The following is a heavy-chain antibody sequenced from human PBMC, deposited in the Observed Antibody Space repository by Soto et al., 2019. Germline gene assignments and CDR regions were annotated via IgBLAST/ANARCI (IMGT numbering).Heavy chain of an antibody. CDR1: GYTFTGYA. Sequence: ASVKVSCKASGYTFTGYAMHWVRQAPGQRLEWMGWINAGNGNTKYSQKFQGRVTITRDTSASTAYMELSSLRSEDTAVYYCARAVAVPADFECWGQGTLVTVS. D-gene: IGHD6-19*01. CDR3: ARAVAVPADFEC. V-gene: IGHV1-3*01. J-gene: IGHJ4*02. CDR2: INAGNGNT.